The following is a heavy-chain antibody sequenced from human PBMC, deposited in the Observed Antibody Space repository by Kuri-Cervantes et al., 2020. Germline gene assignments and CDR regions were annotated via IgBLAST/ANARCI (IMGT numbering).Heavy chain of an antibody. J-gene: IGHJ4*02. CDR1: GGSISSSSYY. V-gene: IGHV3-7*03. Sequence: GESLKISCTVSGGSISSSSYYWGWIRQPPGKGLEWVANVKTDGREKYYVDSVRGRFTISRDFAKNSLYLQMNNLRVEDTAMYYCSRGEEWGQGTLVTVSS. CDR3: SRGEE. CDR2: VKTDGREK.